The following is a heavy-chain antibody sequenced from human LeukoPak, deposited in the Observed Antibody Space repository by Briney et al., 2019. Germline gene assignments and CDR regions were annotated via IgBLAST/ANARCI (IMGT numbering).Heavy chain of an antibody. V-gene: IGHV3-7*01. J-gene: IGHJ4*02. CDR3: ARVFPYCSSPSCYTADY. Sequence: GGSLRLSCAASGFTFSRYWMTWVRRAPGKGLEWVANIKQDGSEKYYVDSVKGRFTISRDNAKNSLYLQMNGLRVEDTAVYYCARVFPYCSSPSCYTADYWGQGTLVTVSS. CDR2: IKQDGSEK. CDR1: GFTFSRYW. D-gene: IGHD2-2*02.